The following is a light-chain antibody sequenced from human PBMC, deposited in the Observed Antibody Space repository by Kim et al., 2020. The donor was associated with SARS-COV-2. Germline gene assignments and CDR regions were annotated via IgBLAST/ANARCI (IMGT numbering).Light chain of an antibody. V-gene: IGKV4-1*01. CDR2: WAS. CDR1: QTVLYHSNNKNY. J-gene: IGKJ2*01. Sequence: ATFTGNSSQTVLYHSNNKNYLAWYQQKPGQAPKLLIYWASIRESGVSDRFSGSGSETDFTLTISSLQAEDVAVYYCQQYYRTPPTFGQGTKLEI. CDR3: QQYYRTPPT.